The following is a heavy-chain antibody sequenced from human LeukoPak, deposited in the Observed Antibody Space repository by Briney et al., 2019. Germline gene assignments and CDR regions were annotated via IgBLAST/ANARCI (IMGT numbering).Heavy chain of an antibody. CDR3: ARWSLRRCSGSPCFDY. D-gene: IGHD2-15*01. J-gene: IGHJ4*02. V-gene: IGHV4-34*01. CDR1: GGSFSGYF. CDR2: LTESGRT. Sequence: KPLETLSLTCAVYGGSFSGYFWSWIRQPPGKGLEWIGELTESGRTSYNPSLKSRVTIAEDTSKNQFSLKLSSVTAADTAVYYCARWSLRRCSGSPCFDYWGQGTLVTVSS.